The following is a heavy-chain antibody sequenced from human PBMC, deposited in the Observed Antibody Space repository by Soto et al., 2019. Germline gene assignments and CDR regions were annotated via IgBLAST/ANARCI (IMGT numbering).Heavy chain of an antibody. CDR3: AKRPITAAGFDY. CDR1: GFTFSNYA. Sequence: EVQLLESGGGLVQPGGSLRLSCAASGFTFSNYAMTWVRQAPGKGLEWVSVITGSGGGTYFVDSAKGRFTISRDNSKNTVYLQMNSLRAEDTAVYYCAKRPITAAGFDYWGQGTLVTVSS. J-gene: IGHJ4*02. CDR2: ITGSGGGT. V-gene: IGHV3-23*01. D-gene: IGHD6-13*01.